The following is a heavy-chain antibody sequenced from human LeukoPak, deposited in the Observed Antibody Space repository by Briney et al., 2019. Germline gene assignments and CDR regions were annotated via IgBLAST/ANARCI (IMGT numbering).Heavy chain of an antibody. CDR2: IDPSDSYT. CDR1: GYSFTSYW. CDR3: AMTTTVTTAHFDY. Sequence: GESLKISCQGSGYSFTSYWISWVRQMPGKGLEWMGRIDPSDSYTNYSPSFQGHVTISADKSISTAYLQWSSLKASDTAMYYCAMTTTVTTAHFDYWGQGTLVTVSS. V-gene: IGHV5-10-1*01. D-gene: IGHD4-17*01. J-gene: IGHJ4*02.